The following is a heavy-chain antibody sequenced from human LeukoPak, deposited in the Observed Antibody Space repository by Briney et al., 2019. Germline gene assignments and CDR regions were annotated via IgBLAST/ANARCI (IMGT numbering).Heavy chain of an antibody. D-gene: IGHD3-3*01. Sequence: SETLSLTCGVSGGSVINTNWWTWVRQPPGEGLEWIGEVHLDGRANYNPSLESRLTMSVDVSENQVSLKLTSVTAADTAVYYCAREGGFYRPLDYSGQGTLVTVSS. J-gene: IGHJ4*02. CDR3: AREGGFYRPLDY. CDR1: GGSVINTNW. CDR2: VHLDGRA. V-gene: IGHV4-4*02.